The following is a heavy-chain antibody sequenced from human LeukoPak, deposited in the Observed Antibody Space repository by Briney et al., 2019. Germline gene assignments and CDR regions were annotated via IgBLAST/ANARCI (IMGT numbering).Heavy chain of an antibody. CDR1: GYTFTNYG. CDR2: ISAYNGNT. Sequence: GASVKVSCKASGYTFTNYGISWVRQAPGQGLEWMGWISAYNGNTKYTQRLQGRVTMTTDTSTSTAYMEPRSLRSDDTAVYYCVRDGHRRYYYGSSGREDVFDIWGQGTMVTVSS. CDR3: VRDGHRRYYYGSSGREDVFDI. V-gene: IGHV1-18*01. D-gene: IGHD3-22*01. J-gene: IGHJ3*02.